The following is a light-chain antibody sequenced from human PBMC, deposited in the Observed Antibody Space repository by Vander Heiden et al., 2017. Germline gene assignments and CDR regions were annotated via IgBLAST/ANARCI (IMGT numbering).Light chain of an antibody. Sequence: DIQMTQSPSSLSASVGDRVTITCRASQSISSYLNWYQQKPGKAPKLLIYAASSLQSAVPSRFSGSGSGTDFTLTISRLQPEDFATYYCQQSDSTLFTFGPGAKVDIQ. CDR1: QSISSY. CDR3: QQSDSTLFT. CDR2: AAS. V-gene: IGKV1-39*01. J-gene: IGKJ3*01.